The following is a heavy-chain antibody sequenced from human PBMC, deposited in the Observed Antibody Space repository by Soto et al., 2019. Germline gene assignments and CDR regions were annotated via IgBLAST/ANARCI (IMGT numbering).Heavy chain of an antibody. CDR1: GGSVSGYY. V-gene: IGHV4-34*02. CDR3: ARGGMAAVTPGWFDP. J-gene: IGHJ5*02. CDR2: MFHSGSW. Sequence: QVHLQQWGAGLLKPSETLSLTCAVYGGSVSGYYWSWIRRPPGKGLEWIGEMFHSGSWNYSPSLNSRVTISVDTSKNQISLKLSSVTAADTGVYYCARGGMAAVTPGWFDPWGQGTLVTISS. D-gene: IGHD4-17*01.